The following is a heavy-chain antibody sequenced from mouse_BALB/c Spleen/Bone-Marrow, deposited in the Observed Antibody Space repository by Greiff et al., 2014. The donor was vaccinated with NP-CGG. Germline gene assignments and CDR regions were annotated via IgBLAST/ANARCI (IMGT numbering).Heavy chain of an antibody. D-gene: IGHD3-1*01. CDR3: ASGPWYFDV. CDR1: GYTFISYW. CDR2: INPTNGST. J-gene: IGHJ1*01. V-gene: IGHV1S81*02. Sequence: QVQLQQSGAELVRPGVSVKLSCKASGYTFISYWMHWIKQRPEQGLERIGEINPTNGSTNYNEEFKTKATLTVDKSSSTAYMQLSSLTSEDSAVYYCASGPWYFDVWGAGTTVTVSS.